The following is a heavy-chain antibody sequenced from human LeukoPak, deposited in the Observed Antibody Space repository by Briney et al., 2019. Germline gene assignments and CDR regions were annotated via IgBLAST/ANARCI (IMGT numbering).Heavy chain of an antibody. V-gene: IGHV1-69*06. CDR1: GGTFSSYA. CDR2: IIPIFGTA. D-gene: IGHD5-12*01. CDR3: ASLGGDIVATIDY. Sequence: SVKVSCKASGGTFSSYAISWVRQAPGQGLEWMGGIIPIFGTANYAQKFQGRVTITADKSTSTAYMELSSLRSEDTAVYYRASLGGDIVATIDYWGQGTLVTVSS. J-gene: IGHJ4*02.